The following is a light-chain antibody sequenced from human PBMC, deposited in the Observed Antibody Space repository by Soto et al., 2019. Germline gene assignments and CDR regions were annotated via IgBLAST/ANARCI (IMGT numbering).Light chain of an antibody. J-gene: IGLJ3*02. CDR1: RSDIGGYNF. CDR2: DVS. V-gene: IGLV2-14*03. CDR3: SSYSSSGPLL. Sequence: QSALTQAASVSGSPGQSITISCTGTRSDIGGYNFVSWYQQHPGKAPKLMIYDVSNRPSGVSDRFSGSQSGNTASLTISGLQTEDEADYYCSSYSSSGPLLFGGGTKLTVL.